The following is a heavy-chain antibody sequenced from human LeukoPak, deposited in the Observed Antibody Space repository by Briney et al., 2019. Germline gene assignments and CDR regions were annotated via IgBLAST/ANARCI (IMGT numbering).Heavy chain of an antibody. CDR2: VDPEDGET. Sequence: ASVKVSCKVSGYTFTDYYMHWVQQAPGKGLEWMGLVDPEDGETIYAEKFQGRVTITADTSTDTAYMELSSLRSEDTAVYYCAGIYGDESRAFDIWGQGTTVTVSS. V-gene: IGHV1-69-2*01. CDR1: GYTFTDYY. D-gene: IGHD4-17*01. CDR3: AGIYGDESRAFDI. J-gene: IGHJ3*02.